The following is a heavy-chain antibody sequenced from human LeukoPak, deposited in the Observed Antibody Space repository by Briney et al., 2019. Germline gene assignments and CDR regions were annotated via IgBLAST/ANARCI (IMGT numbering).Heavy chain of an antibody. Sequence: ASVKVSCKASGYTFTSYDINWVRQATGQGLEWMGWMNPNSGNTGYAQKFQGRVTMTRNTSISTAYMELSSLRSEDTAVYYCARGPWYSSSWYGGYYYYYYMDVWGKGTTVTISS. V-gene: IGHV1-8*01. CDR2: MNPNSGNT. D-gene: IGHD6-13*01. J-gene: IGHJ6*03. CDR3: ARGPWYSSSWYGGYYYYYYMDV. CDR1: GYTFTSYD.